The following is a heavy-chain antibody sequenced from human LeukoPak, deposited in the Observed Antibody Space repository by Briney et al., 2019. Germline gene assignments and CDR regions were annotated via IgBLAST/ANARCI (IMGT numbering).Heavy chain of an antibody. J-gene: IGHJ5*01. V-gene: IGHV4-59*01. CDR2: IYYSGST. CDR1: GGSISSYY. Sequence: PSETLSLTCTVSGGSISSYYWSWIRQPPGKGLEWIGYIYYSGSTNYNPSLKSRVTISVDTSKNQFSLKLSSVTAADTAVYYCARDQGTGRRDGYNRALGWFDPWGQGTLVTVSS. CDR3: ARDQGTGRRDGYNRALGWFDP. D-gene: IGHD5-24*01.